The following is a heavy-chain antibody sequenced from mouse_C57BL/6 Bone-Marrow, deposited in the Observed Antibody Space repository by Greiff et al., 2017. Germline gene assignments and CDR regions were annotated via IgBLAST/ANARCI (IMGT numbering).Heavy chain of an antibody. Sequence: EVMLVESGGDLVKPGGSLKLSCAASGFTFSSYGMSWVRQTPDKRLEWVATISSGGSYTYYPDSVKGRFTISRDNAKNTLYLQMSRLKSEDTAMYYCERQGYDYLDYWGQGTTLTVAS. D-gene: IGHD2-3*01. CDR2: ISSGGSYT. V-gene: IGHV5-6*01. J-gene: IGHJ2*01. CDR3: ERQGYDYLDY. CDR1: GFTFSSYG.